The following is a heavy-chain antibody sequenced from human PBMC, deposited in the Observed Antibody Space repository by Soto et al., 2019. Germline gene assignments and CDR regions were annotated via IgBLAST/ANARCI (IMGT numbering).Heavy chain of an antibody. Sequence: EVQLLESGGGLVQPGGSLRLSCAASGFTFSSYSMSWVRQAPGKGLDWVSGLSGSGGTTYYADSVKGRFTISRDNPKNTVFVQMNSLRPEDTAIYYCAKERNDFWSGTTGGFDHWGQGLLVTVSS. CDR1: GFTFSSYS. D-gene: IGHD3-3*01. CDR2: LSGSGGTT. J-gene: IGHJ4*02. V-gene: IGHV3-23*01. CDR3: AKERNDFWSGTTGGFDH.